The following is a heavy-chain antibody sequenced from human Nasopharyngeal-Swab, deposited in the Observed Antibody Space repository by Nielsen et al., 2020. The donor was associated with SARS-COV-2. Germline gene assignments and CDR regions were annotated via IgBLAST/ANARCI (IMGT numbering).Heavy chain of an antibody. Sequence: GESLKISCVASGFTGSSYAMHWVRQAPGKGLEWVAVVSYDGGIKNYADSVRGRFTISRDNSKNTLCLQMDSLRPEDTAVYYCARTDSGSYAAYFDYWGQGTQVTVSS. D-gene: IGHD1-26*01. J-gene: IGHJ4*02. CDR2: VSYDGGIK. CDR3: ARTDSGSYAAYFDY. CDR1: GFTGSSYA. V-gene: IGHV3-30-3*01.